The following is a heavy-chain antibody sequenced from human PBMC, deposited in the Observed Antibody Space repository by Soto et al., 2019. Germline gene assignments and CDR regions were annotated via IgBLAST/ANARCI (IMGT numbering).Heavy chain of an antibody. V-gene: IGHV3-23*01. D-gene: IGHD5-12*01. CDR1: GFTFSSYA. J-gene: IGHJ4*02. CDR3: AKIADIVATIGYFDY. Sequence: PGGSLRLSCAASGFTFSSYAMSWVRQAPGKGLEWVPAISGSGGSTYHADSVKGRFTTSRDNSKNTLYLQMNSLRAEDTAVYYCAKIADIVATIGYFDYWGQGTLVTVSS. CDR2: ISGSGGST.